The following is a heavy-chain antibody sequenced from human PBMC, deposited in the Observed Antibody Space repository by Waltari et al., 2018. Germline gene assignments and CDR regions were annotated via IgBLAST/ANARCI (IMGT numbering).Heavy chain of an antibody. V-gene: IGHV4-59*11. CDR1: GGSISSHY. CDR3: AREKAAAGFDY. CDR2: IYYSGST. J-gene: IGHJ4*02. D-gene: IGHD6-13*01. Sequence: QVQLQESGPGLVKPSETLSLTCTVSGGSISSHYWSWIRQPPGKGLEWIGYIYYSGSTNDNPSLKSRVTISVDTSKNQFSLKLSSVTAADTAVYYCAREKAAAGFDYWGQGTLVTVSS.